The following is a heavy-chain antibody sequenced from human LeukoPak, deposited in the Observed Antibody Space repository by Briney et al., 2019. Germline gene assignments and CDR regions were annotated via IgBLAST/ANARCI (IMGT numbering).Heavy chain of an antibody. J-gene: IGHJ5*02. Sequence: VASVKVSCKASGGTFSSYAISWVRQAPGQGLGWMGGIIPIFGTANYAQKFQGRVTITADESTSTAYMELSSLRSEHTAVYYCARRGTTGTTSWFDPWGQGTLVTVSS. CDR2: IIPIFGTA. CDR3: ARRGTTGTTSWFDP. D-gene: IGHD1-1*01. V-gene: IGHV1-69*01. CDR1: GGTFSSYA.